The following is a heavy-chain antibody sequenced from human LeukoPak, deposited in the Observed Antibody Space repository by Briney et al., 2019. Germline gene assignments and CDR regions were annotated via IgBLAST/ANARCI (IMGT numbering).Heavy chain of an antibody. Sequence: ASVRVSCKASGGTFSSYAVSWVRQAPGQGLEWMGGIIPIFGTANYAQKFQGRVTITADKSTSTAYMELSSLRSEDTAVYYCARAPVGGPFRFFDSWGQGTLVTVSS. V-gene: IGHV1-69*06. J-gene: IGHJ5*01. CDR2: IIPIFGTA. CDR1: GGTFSSYA. CDR3: ARAPVGGPFRFFDS. D-gene: IGHD3-3*01.